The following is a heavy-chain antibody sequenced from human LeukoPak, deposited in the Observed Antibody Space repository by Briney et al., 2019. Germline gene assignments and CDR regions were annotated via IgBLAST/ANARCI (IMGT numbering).Heavy chain of an antibody. CDR3: ASGGKYRGGAFDI. CDR1: RYIFNTYY. Sequence: GASVKVSCKASRYIFNTYYVHWVRQAPGQGLQWMGIINPTSGRTSYAQIIQGRVTLTRDMSTSTLYMDLSSLKSEDTAMYYCASGGKYRGGAFDIWAQGTMVIVS. J-gene: IGHJ3*02. D-gene: IGHD1-26*01. CDR2: INPTSGRT. V-gene: IGHV1-46*02.